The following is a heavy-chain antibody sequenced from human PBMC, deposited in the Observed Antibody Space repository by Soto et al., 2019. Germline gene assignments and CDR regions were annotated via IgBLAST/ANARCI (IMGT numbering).Heavy chain of an antibody. CDR2: ISSSGTTI. D-gene: IGHD5-18*01. J-gene: IGHJ4*02. CDR3: ARVYSSLSSYDY. Sequence: PGGSLRLSCAASGFTFSGYSLNWVRQAPGKGLEWVSYISSSGTTIYYADSVKGRFTISRDNAKNSLYLQMNSLRAEDTAIYYCARVYSSLSSYDYWGQGTLVTVSS. CDR1: GFTFSGYS. V-gene: IGHV3-48*01.